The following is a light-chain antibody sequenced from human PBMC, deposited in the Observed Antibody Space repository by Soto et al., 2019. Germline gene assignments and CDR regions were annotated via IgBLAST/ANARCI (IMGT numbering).Light chain of an antibody. Sequence: DIQMTQSPSTLSASVGDRVTITCRASQSISTWLAWYQQKPGKAPKLLIYTASRLESEVPSRFSGSGSGTEFTLTISSLQPDDFATYYCQQYNSHSSYTFGQGTKLEIK. CDR1: QSISTW. CDR2: TAS. CDR3: QQYNSHSSYT. J-gene: IGKJ2*01. V-gene: IGKV1-5*03.